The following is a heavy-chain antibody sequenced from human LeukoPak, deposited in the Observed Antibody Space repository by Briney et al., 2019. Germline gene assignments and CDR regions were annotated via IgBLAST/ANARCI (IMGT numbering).Heavy chain of an antibody. V-gene: IGHV4-34*01. Sequence: SETLSLTCAVYGGSFSGYYWSWIRQPPGKGLEWIGEINHSGSTNYNPSLKSRVTISVDTSKNQFSLKLSSVTAADTAVYYCARRKSGIVGALGVFDYWGQGTLVTVSS. CDR2: INHSGST. CDR1: GGSFSGYY. CDR3: ARRKSGIVGALGVFDY. J-gene: IGHJ4*02. D-gene: IGHD1-26*01.